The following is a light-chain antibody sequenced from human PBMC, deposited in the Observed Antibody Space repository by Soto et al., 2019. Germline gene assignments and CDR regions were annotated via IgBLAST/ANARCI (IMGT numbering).Light chain of an antibody. V-gene: IGLV2-14*01. J-gene: IGLJ3*02. CDR2: DVS. CDR3: SSYTSSSTWV. Sequence: QSALTQPASVSGSPGQSIAISCTGTSSDFGGYNYVSWYQQHPGKTPNLMIYDVSNRPSGVSNRFSGSKSGNTASLTISGLQPEDEADYYCSSYTSSSTWVFGGGTKLTVL. CDR1: SSDFGGYNY.